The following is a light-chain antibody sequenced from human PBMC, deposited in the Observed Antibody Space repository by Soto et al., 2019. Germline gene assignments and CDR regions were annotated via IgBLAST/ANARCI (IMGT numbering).Light chain of an antibody. Sequence: EIVLTQWPATLSFSPGERATLSYRASQSVIRYLAWYQQRPGQAPRLLIYGASSRATGIPDRFSGRGSGTDFTLTISNLQPEDSATYFCQQGYNTFWTFGRGTKVDIK. CDR3: QQGYNTFWT. CDR1: QSVIRY. J-gene: IGKJ1*01. CDR2: GAS. V-gene: IGKV3-11*01.